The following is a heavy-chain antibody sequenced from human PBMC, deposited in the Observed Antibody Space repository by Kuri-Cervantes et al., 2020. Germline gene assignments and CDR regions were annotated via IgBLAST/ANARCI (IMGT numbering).Heavy chain of an antibody. CDR3: ARGQQLFDY. CDR1: EFTFSNYE. CDR2: ISSSGSNT. Sequence: GESLKISCAASEFTFSNYEMNWVRQAPGKGLEWLSYISSSGSNTYYADSLKGRFTISRDNAQNSLYLQMSSLRVEDTAIYYCARGQQLFDYWGQGTLVTVSS. V-gene: IGHV3-48*03. D-gene: IGHD5-24*01. J-gene: IGHJ4*02.